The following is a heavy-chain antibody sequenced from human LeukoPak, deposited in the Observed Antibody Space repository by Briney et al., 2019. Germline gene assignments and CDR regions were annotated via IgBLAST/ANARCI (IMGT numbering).Heavy chain of an antibody. J-gene: IGHJ4*02. CDR3: ARDPGYSYGQAFFDY. D-gene: IGHD5-18*01. CDR2: IKQDGSEK. V-gene: IGHV3-7*01. Sequence: GGSLRLSCAASGFTFSSYWMSWVRQAPGKGLEWVANIKQDGSEKYYVDSVKGRFTISRDNAKNSLYLQMNSLRAEDTAVYYCARDPGYSYGQAFFDYWGQGTLVTVSS. CDR1: GFTFSSYW.